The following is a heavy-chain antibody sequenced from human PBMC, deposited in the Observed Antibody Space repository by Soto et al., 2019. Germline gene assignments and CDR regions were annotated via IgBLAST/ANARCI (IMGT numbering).Heavy chain of an antibody. CDR3: ARARIAPRPNYYYYGMDV. CDR2: ISGSGDST. J-gene: IGHJ6*02. D-gene: IGHD6-6*01. CDR1: GFTFSSYA. V-gene: IGHV3-23*01. Sequence: EVQLLESGGGLVQPGGSLRLSCAASGFTFSSYAMTWVRQPPGKGLEWVSAISGSGDSTYYADSVKGRFTISRDNSKNSLYLQMNSLRAEDTAVYYCARARIAPRPNYYYYGMDVWGQGTTVTVSS.